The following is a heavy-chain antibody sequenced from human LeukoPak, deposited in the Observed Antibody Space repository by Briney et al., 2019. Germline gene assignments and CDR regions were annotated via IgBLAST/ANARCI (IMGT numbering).Heavy chain of an antibody. J-gene: IGHJ4*02. V-gene: IGHV4-39*07. CDR3: ASWVQYYYDSSGYYFDY. CDR2: IYYSGST. D-gene: IGHD3-22*01. Sequence: PSETLSLTCTVSGGSISSSSYYWGWIRQPPGKGLEWIGSIYYSGSTYYNPSLKSRVTISVDTSKNQFSLKLSSVTAADTAVYYCASWVQYYYDSSGYYFDYWGQGTLVTVFS. CDR1: GGSISSSSYY.